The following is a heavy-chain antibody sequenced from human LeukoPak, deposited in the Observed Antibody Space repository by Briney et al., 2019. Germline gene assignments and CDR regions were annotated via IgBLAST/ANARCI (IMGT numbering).Heavy chain of an antibody. V-gene: IGHV1-8*03. CDR3: ARTDTPYYDFWSGYYRPKQGGFDP. Sequence: ASVKVPCRASGYTFTSYDINWVRQATGQGLEWMGWMNPNRGNTGYAQKFQGRGTITRNTSISTAYMELSSLRSEDTAVYYCARTDTPYYDFWSGYYRPKQGGFDPWGQGTLVTVSS. CDR2: MNPNRGNT. J-gene: IGHJ5*02. D-gene: IGHD3-3*01. CDR1: GYTFTSYD.